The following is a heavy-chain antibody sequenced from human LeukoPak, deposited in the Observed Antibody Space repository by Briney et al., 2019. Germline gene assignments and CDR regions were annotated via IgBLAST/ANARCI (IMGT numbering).Heavy chain of an antibody. CDR1: GFTFSSYS. CDR3: VRDNPRCCGVVPANIDDY. CDR2: ISSSSSTI. Sequence: GGSLRLSCAASGFTFSSYSMNWVRQAPGKGLEWVSYISSSSSTIYYADSVKGRFTISRDNAKNSLYLQMNSLRAEDTAVYYCVRDNPRCCGVVPANIDDYWGQGTLVTVSS. D-gene: IGHD2-15*01. J-gene: IGHJ4*02. V-gene: IGHV3-48*04.